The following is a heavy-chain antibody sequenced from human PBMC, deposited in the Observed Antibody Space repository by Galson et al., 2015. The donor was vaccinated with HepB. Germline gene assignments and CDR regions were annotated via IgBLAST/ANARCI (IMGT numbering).Heavy chain of an antibody. CDR1: GFTFSSYS. Sequence: SLRLSCAASGFTFSSYSMNWVRQAPGKGLEWVSYISSSSSTIYCADSVKGRFTISRDNAKNSLYLQMNSLRAEDTAVYYCARVPTGTTFYYYYYMDVWGKGTTVTVSS. V-gene: IGHV3-48*01. D-gene: IGHD1-7*01. CDR2: ISSSSSTI. J-gene: IGHJ6*03. CDR3: ARVPTGTTFYYYYYMDV.